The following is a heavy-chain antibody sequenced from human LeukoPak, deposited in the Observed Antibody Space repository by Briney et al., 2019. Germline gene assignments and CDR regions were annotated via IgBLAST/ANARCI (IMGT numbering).Heavy chain of an antibody. D-gene: IGHD3-16*02. V-gene: IGHV3-23*01. CDR1: GFTFSSYE. J-gene: IGHJ5*02. CDR3: AKDPNYVWGTYRLGWFDP. Sequence: GGSLRLSCAASGFTFSSYEMNWVRQASEKGLEWVSAISGSGDITYSADSVKGRFTISRDNSKNTLYLQMNSLRAEDTAVYYCAKDPNYVWGTYRLGWFDPWGQGTLVTVSS. CDR2: ISGSGDIT.